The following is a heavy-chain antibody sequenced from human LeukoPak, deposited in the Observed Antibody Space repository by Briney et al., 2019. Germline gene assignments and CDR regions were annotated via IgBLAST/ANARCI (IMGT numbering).Heavy chain of an antibody. CDR1: GFTFSNYA. CDR3: AKGGYTSCFDP. Sequence: QPGGSLRLSCAASGFTFSNYAMTWVRQAPGKGLEWVSVISASGGGTYYADSVKGRFTISRDNSKNTLYLQMNSLRAEDTAVYYCAKGGYTSCFDPWGQGTLVTVSS. CDR2: ISASGGGT. V-gene: IGHV3-23*01. D-gene: IGHD2-15*01. J-gene: IGHJ5*02.